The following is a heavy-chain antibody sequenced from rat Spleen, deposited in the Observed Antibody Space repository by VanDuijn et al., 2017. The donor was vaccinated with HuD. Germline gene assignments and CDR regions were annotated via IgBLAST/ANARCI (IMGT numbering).Heavy chain of an antibody. V-gene: IGHV5-25*01. CDR1: GLSFSNYD. Sequence: EVQLVESGGGLVQPGRSMKLSCAASGLSFSNYDMAWVRQAPTKGLEWVASISYEGTATYYRDSVKGRFTISRDNAKSILYLQMDSLRSEDTATYYCARQWDYWGQGVMVTVSS. CDR2: ISYEGTAT. CDR3: ARQWDY. J-gene: IGHJ2*01.